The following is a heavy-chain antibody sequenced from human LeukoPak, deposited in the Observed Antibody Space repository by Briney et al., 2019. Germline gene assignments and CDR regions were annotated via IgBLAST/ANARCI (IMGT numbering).Heavy chain of an antibody. J-gene: IGHJ4*02. CDR1: GYSISSGYY. Sequence: SETLSLTCAVSGYSISSGYYWGWIRQPPGKGLEWIGSIYHSGSTYYNPSLKSRVTISVDTSKNQFSLKLSSVTAADTAVYYCAGSGFGSSFPLDYWGQGTLVTVSS. CDR3: AGSGFGSSFPLDY. V-gene: IGHV4-38-2*01. CDR2: IYHSGST. D-gene: IGHD6-6*01.